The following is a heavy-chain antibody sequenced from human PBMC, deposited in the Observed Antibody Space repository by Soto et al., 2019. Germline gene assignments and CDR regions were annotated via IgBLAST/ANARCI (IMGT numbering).Heavy chain of an antibody. CDR1: GYTLTSYY. CDR2: INPSGGST. Sequence: ASVKVACKVSGYTLTSYYMHLVLQAPGQGLEWMGIINPSGGSTSYAQKFQGRVTMTRDASTSTVYMELRSLRSEDTAVYYCAHFVGPNIADFDTWAQETMLTISS. CDR3: AHFVGPNIADFDT. D-gene: IGHD2-15*01. V-gene: IGHV1-46*01. J-gene: IGHJ4*03.